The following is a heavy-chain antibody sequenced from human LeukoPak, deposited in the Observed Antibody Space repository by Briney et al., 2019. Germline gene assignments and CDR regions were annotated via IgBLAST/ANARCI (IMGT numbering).Heavy chain of an antibody. CDR1: GFPFSSYA. Sequence: GGSLRLSCEASGFPFSSYAMTWVRQAPGKRLEWVSSIGSDGKTHYSESVKGRLTISRDTAKSSLYLQMNSLRAEDTAVYYCARDPYYGSGKYYYGMDLWGQGTTVTVSS. J-gene: IGHJ6*02. D-gene: IGHD3-10*01. CDR3: ARDPYYGSGKYYYGMDL. CDR2: IGSDGKT. V-gene: IGHV3-69-1*01.